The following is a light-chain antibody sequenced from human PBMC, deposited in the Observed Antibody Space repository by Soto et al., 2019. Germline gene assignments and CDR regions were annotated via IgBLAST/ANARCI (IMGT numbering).Light chain of an antibody. J-gene: IGLJ1*01. V-gene: IGLV2-14*01. CDR1: TSDIGAYDY. Sequence: QSVLAQPASVSGSPGQSITIPCTGTTSDIGAYDYVSWYQQHPGKVPKLIIFEVTKRPSGFSSRFSGSKSGNTASLTISGLQAEDEADYYCSSFTSNRIYVFGPGTKV. CDR3: SSFTSNRIYV. CDR2: EVT.